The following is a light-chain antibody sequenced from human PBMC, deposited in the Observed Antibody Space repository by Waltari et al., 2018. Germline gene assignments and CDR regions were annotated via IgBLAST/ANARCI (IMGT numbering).Light chain of an antibody. V-gene: IGKV4-1*01. CDR2: WAS. J-gene: IGKJ2*01. CDR3: QQHYTAPVT. Sequence: IVIAQYKNSLAVSLGERATINCKSRHSVLYSPNNQNSLAWYQQKPGQPPKLLIYWASTRESVVPDRFSGSGSGTNFTLTISSLHAEDVAVYYCQQHYTAPVTFGQGTKLEI. CDR1: HSVLYSPNNQNS.